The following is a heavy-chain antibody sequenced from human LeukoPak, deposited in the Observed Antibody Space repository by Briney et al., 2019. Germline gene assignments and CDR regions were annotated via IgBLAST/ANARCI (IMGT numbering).Heavy chain of an antibody. V-gene: IGHV4-34*01. CDR2: INHSGST. CDR1: GGSFSGYY. J-gene: IGHJ4*02. CDR3: ARGLRFGELFFFDY. Sequence: PSETLSLTCAVYGGSFSGYYWSWIRQPPGKGLDWIGEINHSGSTNYNPSLKSRVTISVDTSKNQFSLKLSSVTAADTAVYYCARGLRFGELFFFDYWGQGTLVTVSS. D-gene: IGHD3-10*01.